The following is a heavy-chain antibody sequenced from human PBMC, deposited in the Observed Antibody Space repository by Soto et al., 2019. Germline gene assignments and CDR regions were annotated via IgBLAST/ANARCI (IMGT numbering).Heavy chain of an antibody. CDR1: GFTFSSYG. Sequence: GSLRLSCAASGFTFSSYGMHWVRQAPGKGLEWVAVISYDGSNKYYADSVKGRFTISRDNSKNTLYLQMNSLRAEDTAVYYCAKEIYDSSGYYYWGQGTLVTVSS. V-gene: IGHV3-30*18. CDR2: ISYDGSNK. CDR3: AKEIYDSSGYYY. J-gene: IGHJ4*02. D-gene: IGHD3-22*01.